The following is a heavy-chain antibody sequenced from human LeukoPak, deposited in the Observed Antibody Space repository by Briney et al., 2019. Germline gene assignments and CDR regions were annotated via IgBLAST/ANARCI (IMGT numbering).Heavy chain of an antibody. V-gene: IGHV3-23*01. CDR3: AISPEVGATTKFDY. CDR1: GFTLSPYW. CDR2: ISGSGDST. D-gene: IGHD1-26*01. J-gene: IGHJ4*02. Sequence: HPGGSLRLSCVASSGFTLSPYWMNWVRQAPGKGLEWVSAISGSGDSTYYADSVKGRFTISRDNSKDTLYLQMNSLRAEDTAVYYCAISPEVGATTKFDYWGQGTLVTVSS.